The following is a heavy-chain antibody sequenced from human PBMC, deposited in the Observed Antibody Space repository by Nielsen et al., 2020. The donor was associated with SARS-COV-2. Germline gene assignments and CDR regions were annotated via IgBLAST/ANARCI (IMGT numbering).Heavy chain of an antibody. J-gene: IGHJ4*02. D-gene: IGHD6-25*01. CDR2: IWYDGSEI. V-gene: IGHV3-33*01. Sequence: GGSLRLSCAASGFTFGSYGMHWVRQAPGKGLEWLAVIWYDGSEIYYADSVNGRFTISRDTSKNTLYLQMNSLRVEDTAVYYCTRAPFSSGDFDFWGQGPLVTVSS. CDR1: GFTFGSYG. CDR3: TRAPFSSGDFDF.